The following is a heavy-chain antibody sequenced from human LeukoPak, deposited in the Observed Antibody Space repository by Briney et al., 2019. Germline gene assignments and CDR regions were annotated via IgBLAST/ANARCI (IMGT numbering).Heavy chain of an antibody. CDR1: GGSISSYY. CDR3: AIALRRYGFDY. V-gene: IGHV4-59*06. D-gene: IGHD2-15*01. Sequence: SETLSLTCTVSGGSISSYYWSWIRQHPGKGLEWIGYIYYSGSTYYNPSLKSRVTISVDTSKNQFSLKLSSVTAADTAVYYCAIALRRYGFDYWGQGTLVTVSS. J-gene: IGHJ4*02. CDR2: IYYSGST.